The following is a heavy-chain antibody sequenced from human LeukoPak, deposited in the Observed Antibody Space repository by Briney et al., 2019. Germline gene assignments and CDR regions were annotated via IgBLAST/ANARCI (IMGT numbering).Heavy chain of an antibody. CDR1: GFTFSTYW. D-gene: IGHD6-13*01. Sequence: GGSLRLSCAASGFTFSTYWMHWVRHAPGKGLVWVSRINSDGSSTNYADSVRGRFTISRDNAKNTLYLQVNGLGAEDTAVYYCARTQYSSSSLGFWGQGTLVTVSS. CDR2: INSDGSST. CDR3: ARTQYSSSSLGF. J-gene: IGHJ4*02. V-gene: IGHV3-74*01.